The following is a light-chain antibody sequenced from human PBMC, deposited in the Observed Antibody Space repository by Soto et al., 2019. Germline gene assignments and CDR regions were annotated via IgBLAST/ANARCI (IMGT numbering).Light chain of an antibody. CDR1: QSVSNNF. Sequence: ESVLTQSPGTLSLSPGERATLSCRASQSVSNNFLAWYQHRPGQAPRLLIYGPSTRATGIPDRFSGSGSGTDFTLTISRLEPEDFAVYYCQPYDSSPSWTFGQGSKADIK. J-gene: IGKJ1*01. CDR2: GPS. V-gene: IGKV3-20*01. CDR3: QPYDSSPSWT.